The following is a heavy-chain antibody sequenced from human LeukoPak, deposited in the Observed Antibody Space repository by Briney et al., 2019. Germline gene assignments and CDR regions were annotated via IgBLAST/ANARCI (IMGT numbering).Heavy chain of an antibody. CDR3: AGGGSGSYYKSWVGYFDY. CDR1: GGTFSSYA. J-gene: IGHJ4*02. V-gene: IGHV1-69*05. D-gene: IGHD3-10*01. Sequence: SVKVSCKASGGTFSSYAISWVRQAPGQGLEWMGRIIPTFGTANYAQKFQGRVTITTDESTSTAYMELSSLRSEDTAVYYCAGGGSGSYYKSWVGYFDYWGQGTLVTVSS. CDR2: IIPTFGTA.